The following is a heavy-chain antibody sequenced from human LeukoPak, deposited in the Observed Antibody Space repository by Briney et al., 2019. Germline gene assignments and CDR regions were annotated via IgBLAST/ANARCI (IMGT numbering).Heavy chain of an antibody. D-gene: IGHD1-7*01. Sequence: GRSLRLSCAASGFTFSDHVMHWVRQAPGMGLEWVAVISKDGSKTFYAGSVEGRFTFSRDNSENTLYLQMNYLKPEDTAVYCCAKDEGTIWNSKNDPFDIWGQGTMVTVSS. CDR3: AKDEGTIWNSKNDPFDI. J-gene: IGHJ3*02. CDR2: ISKDGSKT. CDR1: GFTFSDHV. V-gene: IGHV3-30*17.